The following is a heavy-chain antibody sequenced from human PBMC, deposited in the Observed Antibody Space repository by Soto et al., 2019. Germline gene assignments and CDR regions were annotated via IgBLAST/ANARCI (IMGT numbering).Heavy chain of an antibody. CDR1: GFKFNYYA. V-gene: IGHV3-48*02. J-gene: IGHJ4*02. Sequence: EVQLVESGGGLVQPGGSLRLSCAASGFKFNYYAMNWVRQVPGKGLEWVSYISATSAKIDYADSVKGRFTISRDNARNSLYLQMNSLRDEDTAVYHCVAASSYGSHWVSHFDQWGRGTLVTVSS. CDR3: VAASSYGSHWVSHFDQ. D-gene: IGHD3-16*01. CDR2: ISATSAKI.